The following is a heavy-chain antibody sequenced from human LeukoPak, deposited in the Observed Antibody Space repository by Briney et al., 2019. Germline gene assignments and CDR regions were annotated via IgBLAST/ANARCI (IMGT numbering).Heavy chain of an antibody. CDR3: ARDQNEGYGDYFYYFDY. D-gene: IGHD4-17*01. CDR2: IWDDGSNK. V-gene: IGHV3-33*01. J-gene: IGHJ4*02. CDR1: GSPFSSYG. Sequence: RALRLSCAAPGSPFSSYGMPWGRQAPGKGVGGVGVIWDDGSNKYYVDSVKGRFTISRDNSKNTLYLQMNSLRAEDTAVYYCARDQNEGYGDYFYYFDYWGQGTLVTVSS.